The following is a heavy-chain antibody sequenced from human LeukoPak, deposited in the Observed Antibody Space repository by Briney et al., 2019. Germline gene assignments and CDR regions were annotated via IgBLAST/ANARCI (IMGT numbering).Heavy chain of an antibody. D-gene: IGHD5-18*01. V-gene: IGHV4-38-2*02. CDR1: GYSISSCYY. CDR2: IYHSGST. Sequence: SETLSLTCTVSGYSISSCYYWGWNRQPPGKGLEWIGSIYHSGSTYYNPSLKSRVTISVDTSKNQFSLKLSSVTAADTAVYYCARVSGYVPVDTAIDAFDIWGQGTMVTVSS. CDR3: ARVSGYVPVDTAIDAFDI. J-gene: IGHJ3*02.